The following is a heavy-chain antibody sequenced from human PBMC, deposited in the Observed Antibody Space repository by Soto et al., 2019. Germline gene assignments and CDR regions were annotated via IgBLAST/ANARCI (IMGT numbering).Heavy chain of an antibody. CDR2: IIPIFGTA. J-gene: IGHJ3*02. D-gene: IGHD1-26*01. CDR3: ARGDSGSYYDAFDI. CDR1: GGTFSSYA. V-gene: IGHV1-69*13. Sequence: EASVKVSCKASGGTFSSYAISWVRQAPGQGLEWMGGIIPIFGTANYAQKFQGRVTITADESTSTAYMELSSLRSEDTAVYYCARGDSGSYYDAFDIWGQGTMVTVSS.